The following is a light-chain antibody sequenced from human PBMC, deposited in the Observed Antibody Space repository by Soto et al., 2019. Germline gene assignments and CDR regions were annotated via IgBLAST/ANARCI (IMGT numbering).Light chain of an antibody. J-gene: IGKJ1*01. CDR1: QGVLHDSKSHHF. CDR3: QQSFGNFTWT. Sequence: TQSPDSLAVSLGARATINCRSSQGVLHDSKSHHFLSWYQQRPGQSPKLLIYWTSLRESGVPERFIGSGSGAEFTLTISSLQAEDVAVYYCQQSFGNFTWTFGQGTKVEIK. CDR2: WTS. V-gene: IGKV4-1*01.